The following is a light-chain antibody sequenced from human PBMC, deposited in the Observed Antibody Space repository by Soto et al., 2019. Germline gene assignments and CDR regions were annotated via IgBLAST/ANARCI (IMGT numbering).Light chain of an antibody. J-gene: IGLJ1*01. CDR1: SSNIGSNT. Sequence: QSALTQPPSASGTPGQRVTISCSGSSSNIGSNTVNWYQQLPGTAPKLLIYGNNQRPSGVPDRFSGSKSGTSASLAISGLHSEDEADYYCVAWDDSLNAYVFRTGTKVTVL. CDR2: GNN. CDR3: VAWDDSLNAYV. V-gene: IGLV1-44*01.